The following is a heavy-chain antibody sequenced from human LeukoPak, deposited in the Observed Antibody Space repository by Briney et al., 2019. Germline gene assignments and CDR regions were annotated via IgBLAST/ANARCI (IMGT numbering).Heavy chain of an antibody. CDR2: ISGSGGST. CDR3: AKGMGITMIVGTEDNWFDP. V-gene: IGHV3-23*01. Sequence: PGGSLRLSCAASGFTFSSYAMSWVRQAPGKGLEWVSAISGSGGSTYYADSVKGRFTISRDNSKNTLYLQMNSLRAEDTAVYYCAKGMGITMIVGTEDNWFDPWGQGTLVTVSS. J-gene: IGHJ5*02. D-gene: IGHD3-22*01. CDR1: GFTFSSYA.